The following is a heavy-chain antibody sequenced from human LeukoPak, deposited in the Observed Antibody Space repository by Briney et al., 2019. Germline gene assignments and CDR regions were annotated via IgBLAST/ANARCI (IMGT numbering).Heavy chain of an antibody. CDR2: VHFSGTT. CDR1: GGSITGYY. J-gene: IGHJ3*01. Sequence: SETLSLTCTVSGGSITGYYWSWIRQPPGRGLEWIGYVHFSGTTSFNPSLKSRVTISVDTSKNQFSLRLSSVTAADAAVYYCAREQYLAYDVFGFWGQGTMVTVSS. V-gene: IGHV4-59*01. CDR3: AREQYLAYDVFGF. D-gene: IGHD4-11*01.